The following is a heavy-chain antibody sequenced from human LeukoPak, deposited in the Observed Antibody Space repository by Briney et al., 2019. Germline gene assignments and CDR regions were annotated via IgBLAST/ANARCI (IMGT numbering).Heavy chain of an antibody. V-gene: IGHV4-38-2*01. D-gene: IGHD5-24*01. CDR3: ARLVEMATIVDY. Sequence: SETLSLTCAVSGYSISSGYYWGWIRQPPGKGLEWIGSIYHSGSTYYIPSLKSRVTISVDTSKNQFSLKLSSVTAADTAVYYCARLVEMATIVDYWGQGTLVTVSS. J-gene: IGHJ4*02. CDR2: IYHSGST. CDR1: GYSISSGYY.